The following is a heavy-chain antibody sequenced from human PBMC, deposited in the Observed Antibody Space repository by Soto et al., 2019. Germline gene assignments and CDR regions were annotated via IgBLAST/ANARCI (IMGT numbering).Heavy chain of an antibody. D-gene: IGHD1-1*01. Sequence: PSETLSLTCPVSGGPISTVGHYWTWIRQPPGKGLEWIGSIYHTGSTYYSKSLRSRLTMSVDTSKSQFSLRLSSVTAADTAVYYCARATGTLRSRNCDYWGQGSLVTVSS. V-gene: IGHV4-31*03. CDR2: IYHTGST. J-gene: IGHJ4*02. CDR1: GGPISTVGHY. CDR3: ARATGTLRSRNCDY.